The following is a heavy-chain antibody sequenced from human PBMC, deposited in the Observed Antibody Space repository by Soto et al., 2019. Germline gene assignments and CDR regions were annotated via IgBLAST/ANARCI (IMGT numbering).Heavy chain of an antibody. CDR3: AHSRRGYSYGYCFDY. CDR1: GFSLSTSGVN. V-gene: IGHV2-5*02. Sequence: QITLKVSGPTLVIPKQTLTLTCTFSGFSLSTSGVNVGWMRQPPGKALEWLALINCDDAKRYSTSLKNRITITKDTSENQVVLTMTNIDPVDTATYSCAHSRRGYSYGYCFDYWGQGTPVTVSS. CDR2: INCDDAK. D-gene: IGHD5-18*01. J-gene: IGHJ4*02.